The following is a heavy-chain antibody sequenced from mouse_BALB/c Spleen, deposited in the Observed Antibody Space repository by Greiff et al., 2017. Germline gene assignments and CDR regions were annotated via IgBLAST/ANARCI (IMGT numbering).Heavy chain of an antibody. Sequence: EVQVVESGGGLVKPGGSLKLSCAASGFTFSSYAMSWVRQTPEKRLEWVATISSGGSYTYYPDSVKGRFTISRDNAKNTLYLQMSSLRSEDTAMYYCANYYGSSYVDYWGQGTTLTVSS. J-gene: IGHJ2*01. V-gene: IGHV5-9-3*01. CDR3: ANYYGSSYVDY. D-gene: IGHD1-1*01. CDR2: ISSGGSYT. CDR1: GFTFSSYA.